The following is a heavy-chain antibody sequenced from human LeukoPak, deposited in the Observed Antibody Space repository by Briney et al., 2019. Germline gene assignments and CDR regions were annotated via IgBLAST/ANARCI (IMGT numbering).Heavy chain of an antibody. CDR3: AKASWVSSTDAVR. J-gene: IGHJ4*02. Sequence: GGSLRLSCAASGLSFSSFAMSWVRQGPARGLEWVSSIGGNGETFYADSVKGRFTLSSDSSRNTVYFQLNNVRVEDTAIYYCAKASWVSSTDAVRWGQGTLVTVSS. CDR1: GLSFSSFA. D-gene: IGHD3-16*01. CDR2: IGGNGET. V-gene: IGHV3-23*01.